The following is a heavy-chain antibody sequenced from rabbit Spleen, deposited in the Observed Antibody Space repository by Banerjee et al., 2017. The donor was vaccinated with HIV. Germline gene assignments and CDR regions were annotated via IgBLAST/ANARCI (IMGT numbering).Heavy chain of an antibody. CDR2: IYAGSSGTT. V-gene: IGHV1S40*01. J-gene: IGHJ4*01. CDR3: ARAYVDGSVGVWNL. Sequence: QSLEESGGDLVKPGASLTLTCTASGFTLSSYWICWVRQAPGKGLEWIACIYAGSSGTTEYASWAKGRFTISKTSSTTVTLQMTSLTVADTATYFCARAYVDGSVGVWNLWGPGTLVTV. CDR1: GFTLSSYW. D-gene: IGHD5-1*01.